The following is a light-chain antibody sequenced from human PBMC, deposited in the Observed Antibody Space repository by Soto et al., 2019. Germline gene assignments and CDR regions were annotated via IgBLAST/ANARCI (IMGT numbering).Light chain of an antibody. Sequence: EIVLTQSPGTLSLSPGERATLSCRASQSVSSSYLAWYQQKPGQAPRLLIYGASSRATGIPDRFSGSGSGTDFTLTISRLGPEDFAVYYCQQYGRTSWTFGQGTKV. CDR2: GAS. V-gene: IGKV3-20*01. CDR1: QSVSSSY. CDR3: QQYGRTSWT. J-gene: IGKJ1*01.